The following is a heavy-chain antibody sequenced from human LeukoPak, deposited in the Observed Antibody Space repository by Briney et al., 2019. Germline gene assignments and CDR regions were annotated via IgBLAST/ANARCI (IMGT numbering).Heavy chain of an antibody. D-gene: IGHD6-13*01. CDR2: INHSGST. CDR3: ARGRVSSSTWYSTYYYYFYMDV. J-gene: IGHJ6*03. V-gene: IGHV4-38-2*02. CDR1: DYSISSGYGYY. Sequence: SETLSLTCTVSDYSISSGYGYYWGWIRQPPGKGLEWIGEINHSGSTNYNPSLKSRVTISVDTSKNQFSLKLSSVTAADTAVYFCARGRVSSSTWYSTYYYYFYMDVWGKGTTVTVSS.